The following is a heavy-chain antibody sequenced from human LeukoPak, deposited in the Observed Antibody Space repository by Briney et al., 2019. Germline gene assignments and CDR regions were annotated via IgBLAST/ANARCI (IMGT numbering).Heavy chain of an antibody. D-gene: IGHD6-19*01. CDR2: FDPEDGET. J-gene: IGHJ3*02. Sequence: ASVKVSCKASGGTFNSYAISWVRQAPGQGLEWMGGFDPEDGETIYAQKFQGRVTMTEDTSTDTAYMELSSLRSEDTAVYYCATNGVGSSGWIWGQGTMVTVSS. CDR3: ATNGVGSSGWI. V-gene: IGHV1-24*01. CDR1: GGTFNSYA.